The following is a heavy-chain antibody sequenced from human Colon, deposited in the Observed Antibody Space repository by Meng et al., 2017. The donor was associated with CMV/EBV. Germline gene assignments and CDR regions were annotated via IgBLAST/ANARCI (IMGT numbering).Heavy chain of an antibody. J-gene: IGHJ3*01. V-gene: IGHV3-53*01. CDR1: GISVSGNY. Sequence: GESLKISCVVSGISVSGNYMTWVRQAPGKGLEWLSVIYSTGRTFYADSAKGRFITSRDISQNTAYLQMDTLGVEDTAMYYCARVSRAGLALDVWGQGTMVTVSS. CDR2: IYSTGRT. CDR3: ARVSRAGLALDV. D-gene: IGHD3/OR15-3a*01.